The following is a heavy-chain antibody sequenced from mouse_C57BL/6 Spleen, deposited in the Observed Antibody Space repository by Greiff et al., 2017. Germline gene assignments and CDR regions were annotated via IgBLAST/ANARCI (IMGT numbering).Heavy chain of an antibody. D-gene: IGHD2-4*01. Sequence: VQLQQSGAELVKPGASVKLSCKASGYTFTEYTIHWVKQRSGQGLEWIGWFYPGSGSIKYNEKFKDKATLTADKSSSTGYMELSRLTSEDSAVYFFARHEGGAYDYDGGVFDYWGQGTTLTVSA. J-gene: IGHJ2*01. CDR1: GYTFTEYT. V-gene: IGHV1-62-2*01. CDR3: ARHEGGAYDYDGGVFDY. CDR2: FYPGSGSI.